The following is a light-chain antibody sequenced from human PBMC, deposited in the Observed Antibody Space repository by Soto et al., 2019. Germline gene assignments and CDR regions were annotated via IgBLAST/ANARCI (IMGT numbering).Light chain of an antibody. J-gene: IGKJ1*01. CDR3: LQHFKFSWT. Sequence: AIQMTQSPSSLSASVGDRVTITCRASRDIGNDLGWYQQKPGKAPKHLIFAASHLQSGVPSRFRGGGSGTDFTLTISSLKADDLATYYCLQHFKFSWTCGQGTKVE. V-gene: IGKV1-6*01. CDR2: AAS. CDR1: RDIGND.